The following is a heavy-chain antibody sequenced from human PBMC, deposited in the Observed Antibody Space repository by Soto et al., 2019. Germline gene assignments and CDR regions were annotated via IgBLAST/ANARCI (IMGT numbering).Heavy chain of an antibody. Sequence: SETLSLTCTVSGGSISSGGYYWSWIRQHPGKGLEWIGYIYYSGSTYYNPSLKSRVTISVDTSKNQFSLKLSSVTAADTAVYYCARGVVAATIFYYYYGMDVWGQGTTVTVSS. V-gene: IGHV4-31*03. CDR3: ARGVVAATIFYYYYGMDV. D-gene: IGHD2-15*01. CDR2: IYYSGST. J-gene: IGHJ6*02. CDR1: GGSISSGGYY.